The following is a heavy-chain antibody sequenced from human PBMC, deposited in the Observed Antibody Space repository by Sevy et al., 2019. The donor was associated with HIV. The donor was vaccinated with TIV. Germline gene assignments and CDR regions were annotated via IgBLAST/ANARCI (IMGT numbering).Heavy chain of an antibody. CDR2: ISPDSGGT. D-gene: IGHD3-10*01. Sequence: ASVKVSCKASGYTFTRNYIHWVRPAPGQGLEWMGWISPDSGGTKYAHNFQGRVTMTRDTSITTAYMELSRLRSDDTAVYYCARIYYGGYYFDYWGQGTLVTVSS. CDR1: GYTFTRNY. J-gene: IGHJ4*02. V-gene: IGHV1-2*02. CDR3: ARIYYGGYYFDY.